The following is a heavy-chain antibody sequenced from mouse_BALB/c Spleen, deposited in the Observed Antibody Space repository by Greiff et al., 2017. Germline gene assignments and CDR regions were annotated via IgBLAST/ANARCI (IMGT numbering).Heavy chain of an antibody. Sequence: EVKLMESGGGLVKPGGSLKLSCAASGFAFSSYDMSWVRQTPEKRLEWVAYISSGGGSTYYPDTVKGRFTISRDNAKNTLYLQMSSLKSEDTAMYYCARDYYGSRLYAMDYWGQGTSVTVSS. CDR2: ISSGGGST. CDR3: ARDYYGSRLYAMDY. V-gene: IGHV5-12-1*01. CDR1: GFAFSSYD. J-gene: IGHJ4*01. D-gene: IGHD1-1*01.